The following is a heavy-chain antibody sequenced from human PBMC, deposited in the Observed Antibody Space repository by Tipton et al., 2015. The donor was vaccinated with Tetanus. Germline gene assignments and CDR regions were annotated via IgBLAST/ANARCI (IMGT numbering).Heavy chain of an antibody. V-gene: IGHV4-30-4*08. Sequence: TLSLTCTVSGGSISNVVFYWGWIRQSPGKGLEWIGSIYYTGSTYYNPSLKSRVTISMDTSKNQFSLRLSSVTAADTAVYYCSSSPGNQYLAFFDYWGRGTLVTVSS. CDR1: GGSISNVVFY. J-gene: IGHJ4*02. CDR2: IYYTGST. D-gene: IGHD2/OR15-2a*01. CDR3: SSSPGNQYLAFFDY.